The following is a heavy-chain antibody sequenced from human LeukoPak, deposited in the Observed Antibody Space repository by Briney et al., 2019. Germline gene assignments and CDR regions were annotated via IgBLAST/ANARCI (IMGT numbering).Heavy chain of an antibody. D-gene: IGHD1-26*01. CDR3: AREPFVGAATTLPLRVDY. CDR1: GGSISSSSSY. J-gene: IGHJ4*02. Sequence: PSETLSLTCTVFGGSISSSSSYWGWIRQPPGKGLEWIASIYYSGTTYYNPSLKSRVSISVDTSKNQFSLKLSSVTAADTAVYYCAREPFVGAATTLPLRVDYWGRGTLVTVSS. CDR2: IYYSGTT. V-gene: IGHV4-39*07.